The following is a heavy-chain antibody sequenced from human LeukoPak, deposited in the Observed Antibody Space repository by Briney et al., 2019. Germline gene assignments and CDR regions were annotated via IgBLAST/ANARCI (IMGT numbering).Heavy chain of an antibody. CDR1: GGTFSSYA. CDR2: IIPILCIS. J-gene: IGHJ4*02. Sequence: SVKVSCKASGGTFSSYAISWVRQAPGQGLEWMGRIIPILCISYYAHKFQVRLTLPPDKPTRTAYMALNSLTSEDTAVYYCARDSDRVYYSDSSYHYWGQGTLVPVSS. CDR3: ARDSDRVYYSDSSYHY. V-gene: IGHV1-69*04. D-gene: IGHD3-22*01.